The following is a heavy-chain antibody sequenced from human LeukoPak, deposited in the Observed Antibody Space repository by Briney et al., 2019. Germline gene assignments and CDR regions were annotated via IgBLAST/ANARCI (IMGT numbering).Heavy chain of an antibody. V-gene: IGHV4-39*07. CDR1: GGSISSSSYY. CDR2: IYYSGST. D-gene: IGHD3-22*01. J-gene: IGHJ3*02. Sequence: PSETLSLTCTVSGGSISSSSYYWGWIRQPPGKGLEWIGSIYYSGSTYYNPSLKSRVTISVDTSKNQFSLKLSSVTAADTAVYYCARGEVVALVDNHDSSAYYPSSAFDIWGQGTMVTVSS. CDR3: ARGEVVALVDNHDSSAYYPSSAFDI.